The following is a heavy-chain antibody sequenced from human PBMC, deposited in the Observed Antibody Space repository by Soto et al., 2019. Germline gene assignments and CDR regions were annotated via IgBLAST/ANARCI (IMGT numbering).Heavy chain of an antibody. V-gene: IGHV3-33*01. CDR3: AASYSSSWYYFDY. Sequence: QVQLVESGGGVVQPGRSPRLSCAASGFTFSSYGMHWVRQAPGKGLEWVAVIWYDGSNKYYADSVKGRFTISRDNSKNTLYLQMNSLRAEDTAVYYCAASYSSSWYYFDYWGQGTLVTVSS. J-gene: IGHJ4*02. CDR2: IWYDGSNK. CDR1: GFTFSSYG. D-gene: IGHD6-13*01.